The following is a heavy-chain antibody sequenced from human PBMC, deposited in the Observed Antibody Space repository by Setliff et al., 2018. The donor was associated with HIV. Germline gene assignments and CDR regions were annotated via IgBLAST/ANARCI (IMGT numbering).Heavy chain of an antibody. J-gene: IGHJ4*02. CDR1: GYTFTAYY. D-gene: IGHD1-26*01. V-gene: IGHV1-2*02. Sequence: GASVKVSCKASGYTFTAYYMHWVRQAPGQGLEWMGWINPNSGGTTYAQKFQGRVTMTRDTSITTAYMELSSLRSDDTAVYYCARSLPQRSYFDYWGQGTLVTVS. CDR2: INPNSGGT. CDR3: ARSLPQRSYFDY.